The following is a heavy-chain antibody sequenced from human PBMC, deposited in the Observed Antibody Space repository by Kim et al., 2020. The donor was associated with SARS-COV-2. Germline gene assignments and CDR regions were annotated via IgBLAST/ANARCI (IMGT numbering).Heavy chain of an antibody. Sequence: ASVKVSCKASGYTFTSYGISWVRQAPGQGLEWMGWISAYNGNTNYAQKLQGRVTMTTDTSTSTAYMELRSLRSDDTAVYYCAREDCSSTSCYNGRGYYYYYGMDVWGQGTTVTVSS. CDR1: GYTFTSYG. CDR3: AREDCSSTSCYNGRGYYYYYGMDV. J-gene: IGHJ6*02. V-gene: IGHV1-18*04. CDR2: ISAYNGNT. D-gene: IGHD2-2*02.